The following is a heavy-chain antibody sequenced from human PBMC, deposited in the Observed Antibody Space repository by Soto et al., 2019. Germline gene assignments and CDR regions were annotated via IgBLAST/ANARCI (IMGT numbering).Heavy chain of an antibody. Sequence: QGQLVQSGAEVKKPGSSVKVSCKASVGTFSSYAISWVRQAPGQGLEWMGGIITIFGTANYAQKFQGRVTITADKSTSTAYMELSSLRSEDTAVYYGARDPRTGQMFFDYWGQGTLVTVSS. D-gene: IGHD3-10*01. CDR1: VGTFSSYA. J-gene: IGHJ4*02. CDR2: IITIFGTA. CDR3: ARDPRTGQMFFDY. V-gene: IGHV1-69*06.